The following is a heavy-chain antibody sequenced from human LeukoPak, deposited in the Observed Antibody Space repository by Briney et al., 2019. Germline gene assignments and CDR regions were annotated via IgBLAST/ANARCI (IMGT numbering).Heavy chain of an antibody. CDR1: GFTFSNAW. CDR3: ARGEYVWGSYRI. D-gene: IGHD3-16*02. Sequence: GSLRLSCAASGFTFSNAWMSWVRQAPGKGLEWIGEINHSGSTNYNPSLKSRVTISVDTSKNQFSLKLSSVTAADTAVYYCARGEYVWGSYRIWGQGTLVTVSS. CDR2: INHSGST. J-gene: IGHJ4*02. V-gene: IGHV4-34*01.